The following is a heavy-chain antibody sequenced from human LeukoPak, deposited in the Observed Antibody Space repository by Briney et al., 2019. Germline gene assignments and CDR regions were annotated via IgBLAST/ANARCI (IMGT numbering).Heavy chain of an antibody. D-gene: IGHD6-6*01. Sequence: PGGSLRLSCAASGLTFSSYWMHWVRQAPGKGLVWVSRINSDGSTISYADSVKGRFTFSRDNAKNTLYLQMNSLRAEDTAVYYCARALDSGSSLDYWGQGILVTVSS. J-gene: IGHJ4*02. CDR3: ARALDSGSSLDY. V-gene: IGHV3-74*01. CDR1: GLTFSSYW. CDR2: INSDGSTI.